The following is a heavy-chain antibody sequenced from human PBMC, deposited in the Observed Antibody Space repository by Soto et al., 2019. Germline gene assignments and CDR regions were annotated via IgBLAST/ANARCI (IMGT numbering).Heavy chain of an antibody. V-gene: IGHV3-23*01. CDR2: ISGSGGST. Sequence: EVQLLESGGGLVQPGGSLSLSCAASGFTFSSYAMSWVRQAPGKGLEWVSAISGSGGSTYYADSVKGRFTISRDNSKNTLDLKMNSLRAEDTAVYYCAKDHSIQLWLEVIYWGQGTLVTVSS. CDR1: GFTFSSYA. J-gene: IGHJ4*02. CDR3: AKDHSIQLWLEVIY. D-gene: IGHD5-18*01.